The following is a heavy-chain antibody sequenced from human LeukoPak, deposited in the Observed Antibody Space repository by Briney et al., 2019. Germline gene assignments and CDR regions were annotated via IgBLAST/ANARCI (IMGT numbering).Heavy chain of an antibody. V-gene: IGHV3-53*05. J-gene: IGHJ4*02. CDR1: GFTVSSNY. CDR2: IYSGGST. CDR3: ARDDTSRPSFDY. Sequence: PGGSLRLSCAASGFTVSSNYMSWVRQAPGKGLEWVSVIYSGGSTYYADSVKGRFTISRDNSKNTLYLQMNSLRAEDTAVYYCARDDTSRPSFDYWGQGTLVTVSS.